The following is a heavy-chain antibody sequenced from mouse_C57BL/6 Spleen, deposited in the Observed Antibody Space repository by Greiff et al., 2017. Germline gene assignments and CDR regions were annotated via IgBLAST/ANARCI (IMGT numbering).Heavy chain of an antibody. V-gene: IGHV1-69*01. CDR3: ARWRYSNFYAMDY. J-gene: IGHJ4*01. Sequence: VQLQQSGAELVMPGASVKLSCKASGYTFTSYWMHWVKQRPGQGLEWIGEIDPSDSYTNYNQKFKGKSTLTVDKSSSTAYMQLSSLTSEDSAVYYCARWRYSNFYAMDYWGQGTSVTVSS. CDR2: IDPSDSYT. D-gene: IGHD2-5*01. CDR1: GYTFTSYW.